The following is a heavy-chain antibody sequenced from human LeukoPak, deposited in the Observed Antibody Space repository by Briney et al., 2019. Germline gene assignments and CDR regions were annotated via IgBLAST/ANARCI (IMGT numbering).Heavy chain of an antibody. D-gene: IGHD3-22*01. CDR3: ARGPPYYYDSNGYHLYMDV. Sequence: ASVKVSCKASGYTFTSYDINWVRQATGQGLEWMGWMNPNSGNTGYAQKFQGRVTMTRNTSISTAYMELSSLRSEDTAVYYCARGPPYYYDSNGYHLYMDVWGKGTTVSV. CDR2: MNPNSGNT. CDR1: GYTFTSYD. J-gene: IGHJ6*03. V-gene: IGHV1-8*01.